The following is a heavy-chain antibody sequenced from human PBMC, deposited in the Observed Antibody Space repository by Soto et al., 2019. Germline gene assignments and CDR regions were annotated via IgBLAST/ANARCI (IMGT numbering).Heavy chain of an antibody. J-gene: IGHJ6*02. CDR2: IYYSGST. V-gene: IGHV4-31*03. D-gene: IGHD3-22*01. Sequence: KPSETLSLTCTVSGGSISSGGYYWSWIRQHPGKGLEWIGYIYYSGSTYYNPSLKSRVTISVDTSKNQFSLKLSSVTAADTAVYYCARRRGVYDSSGYYLSYGMDVWGQGTTVTVSS. CDR1: GGSISSGGYY. CDR3: ARRRGVYDSSGYYLSYGMDV.